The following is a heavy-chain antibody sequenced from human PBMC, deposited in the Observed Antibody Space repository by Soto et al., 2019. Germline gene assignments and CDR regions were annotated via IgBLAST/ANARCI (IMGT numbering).Heavy chain of an antibody. V-gene: IGHV4-59*01. CDR2: IYRTGST. Sequence: SETLSLTCTVSGGSISTYYWNWIRQSPGKGLEWIGYIYRTGSTHYNPSLNGRVAISLDTSRNKFSLKLNPVTAADTAVYFCARQIGDDPFDIWGQGTMVTVSS. CDR1: GGSISTYY. D-gene: IGHD3-3*01. CDR3: ARQIGDDPFDI. J-gene: IGHJ3*02.